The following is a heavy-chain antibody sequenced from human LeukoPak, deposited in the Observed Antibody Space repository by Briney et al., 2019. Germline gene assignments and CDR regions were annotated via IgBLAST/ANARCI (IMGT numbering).Heavy chain of an antibody. CDR3: ARGSSGWYRGWFDP. D-gene: IGHD6-19*01. V-gene: IGHV1-69*05. J-gene: IGHJ5*02. Sequence: ASVKVSCKASGGTFSSYAISWVRQAPGQGLEWMGGIIPIFGTANYAQKLQGRVTMTTDTSTSTAYMELRSLRSDDTAVYYCARGSSGWYRGWFDPWGQGTLVTVSS. CDR1: GGTFSSYA. CDR2: IIPIFGTA.